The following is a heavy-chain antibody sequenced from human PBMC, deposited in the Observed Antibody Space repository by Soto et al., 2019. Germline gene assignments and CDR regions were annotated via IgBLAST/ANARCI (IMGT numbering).Heavy chain of an antibody. Sequence: QITLKESGPTLVKPTQTLTLTCTLSGFSLTTSGVGVGWIRQPPGEALEWLAVIYWNDDERYSPSLKSRLTITKDTSKNQVVLTMTNMDPVDTATYYCARRGILGLTTSFDYWGQGTLVTVS. CDR1: GFSLTTSGVG. D-gene: IGHD4-4*01. CDR3: ARRGILGLTTSFDY. J-gene: IGHJ4*02. CDR2: IYWNDDE. V-gene: IGHV2-5*01.